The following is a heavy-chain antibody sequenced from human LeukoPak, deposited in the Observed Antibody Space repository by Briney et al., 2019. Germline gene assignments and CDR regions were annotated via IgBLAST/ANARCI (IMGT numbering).Heavy chain of an antibody. D-gene: IGHD1-14*01. J-gene: IGHJ2*01. CDR2: IKSKADGGTT. V-gene: IGHV3-15*01. Sequence: GGSLRLSCAVSGLTFNNAWTTWVRQAPGKGLEWVGRIKSKADGGTTDYAAPVKGRFSISREDSKTTVHLQMDTLKADDTAVYYCTTQGNLNRRMNDWYFDLWGRGTLVTVSS. CDR1: GLTFNNAW. CDR3: TTQGNLNRRMNDWYFDL.